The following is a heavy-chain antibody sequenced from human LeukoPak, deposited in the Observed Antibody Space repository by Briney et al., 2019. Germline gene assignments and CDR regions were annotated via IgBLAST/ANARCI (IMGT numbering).Heavy chain of an antibody. CDR2: IHYTGST. J-gene: IGHJ5*02. V-gene: IGHV4-30-4*01. CDR1: GGSISSGDYY. D-gene: IGHD6-13*01. Sequence: SQTLSLTCTVSGGSISSGDYYWSWIRQPPGKGLEWIGYIHYTGSTYYNPSLRSRVTISVDTSKNQFSLKLSSVTAADTAVYYCARRPQQNWFDLWGQETLVTVSS. CDR3: ARRPQQNWFDL.